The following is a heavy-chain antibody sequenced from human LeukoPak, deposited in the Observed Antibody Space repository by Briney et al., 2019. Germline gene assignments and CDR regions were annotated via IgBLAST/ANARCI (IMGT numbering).Heavy chain of an antibody. Sequence: GGSLRLSCAASGFTFSSYSMNWVRQAPGKGLEWVSSISSSSSYIYYAGSVKGRFTISRDNAKNSLYLQMNSLRAEDTAVYYCARVYYYGSGSYYNRPHLGFDYWGQGTLVTVSS. CDR1: GFTFSSYS. J-gene: IGHJ4*02. V-gene: IGHV3-21*01. CDR3: ARVYYYGSGSYYNRPHLGFDY. D-gene: IGHD3-10*01. CDR2: ISSSSSYI.